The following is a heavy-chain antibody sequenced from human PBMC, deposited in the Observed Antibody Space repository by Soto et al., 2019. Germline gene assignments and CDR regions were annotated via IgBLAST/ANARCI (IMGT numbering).Heavy chain of an antibody. CDR2: IYYSGST. CDR1: GGSISSYY. Sequence: SETLSLTCTVSGGSISSYYWSWIRQPPGKGLEWIGYIYYSGSTNYNPSLKSRVTISVDTSKNQFSLKLSSVTAADTAVYYCAREKLGGYSGYDRLFDYWGQGTLVTVSS. CDR3: AREKLGGYSGYDRLFDY. V-gene: IGHV4-59*01. J-gene: IGHJ4*02. D-gene: IGHD5-12*01.